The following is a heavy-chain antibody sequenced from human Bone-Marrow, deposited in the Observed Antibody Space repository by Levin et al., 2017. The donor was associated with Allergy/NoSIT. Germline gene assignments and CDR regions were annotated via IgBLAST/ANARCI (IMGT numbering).Heavy chain of an antibody. CDR1: GFTFSSYA. J-gene: IGHJ5*02. Sequence: GGSLRLSCAASGFTFSSYAMHWVRQAPGKGLEWVAVISYDGSNKYYADSVKGRFTISRDNSKNTLYLQMNSLRAEDTAVYYCARDGSSSGRGGFDPWGQGTLVTVSS. D-gene: IGHD6-13*01. CDR3: ARDGSSSGRGGFDP. CDR2: ISYDGSNK. V-gene: IGHV3-30*04.